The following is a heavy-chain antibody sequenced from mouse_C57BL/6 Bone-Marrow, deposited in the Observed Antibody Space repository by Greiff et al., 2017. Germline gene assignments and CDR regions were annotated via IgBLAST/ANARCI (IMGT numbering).Heavy chain of an antibody. V-gene: IGHV1-9*01. CDR3: ARRVVALVYF. CDR1: GFTFTGYW. CDR2: ILPGSGCT. Sequence: VQLLQSGAELMKPGASVKLSCKASGFTFTGYWIEWVKQRPGHGLEWIGEILPGSGCTNYNEKFKGKATFTADTSSNTTYMQLSSLTTKDAAIYSCARRVVALVYFGGQG. D-gene: IGHD1-1*01. J-gene: IGHJ2*01.